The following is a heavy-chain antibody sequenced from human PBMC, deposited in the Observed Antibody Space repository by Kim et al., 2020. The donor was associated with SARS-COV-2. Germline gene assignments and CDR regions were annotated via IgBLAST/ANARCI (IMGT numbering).Heavy chain of an antibody. CDR3: ARGTGGSCYSAVDY. CDR1: GFRFNSNA. D-gene: IGHD2-15*01. CDR2: VSGSGSGT. J-gene: IGHJ4*02. V-gene: IGHV3-23*01. Sequence: GGSLRLSCAASGFRFNSNAMNWVRQAPGKGLEWVSCVSGSGSGTFYTNSVKGRFTISRDDSKNTLYLQMDSLRAEDTAVYHCARGTGGSCYSAVDYWGQG.